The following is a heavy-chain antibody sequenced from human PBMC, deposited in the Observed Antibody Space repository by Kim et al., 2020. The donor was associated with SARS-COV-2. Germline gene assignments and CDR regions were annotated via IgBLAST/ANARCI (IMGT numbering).Heavy chain of an antibody. CDR3: ARPLYGSGSHHCYYGMDV. V-gene: IGHV3-30*07. Sequence: GRFTISRNNSKNTVYLQMNSRRDEDTAVYYCARPLYGSGSHHCYYGMDVWGQGTTVTVSS. J-gene: IGHJ6*02. D-gene: IGHD3-10*01.